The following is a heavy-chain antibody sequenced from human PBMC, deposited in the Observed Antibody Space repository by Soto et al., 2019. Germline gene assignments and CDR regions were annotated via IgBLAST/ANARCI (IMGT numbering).Heavy chain of an antibody. CDR2: IYYSGST. J-gene: IGHJ4*02. D-gene: IGHD3-10*01. Sequence: SETLSLTCTVSGGSISSYYWSWIRQPPGKGLEWIGYIYYSGSTNYNPPLKSRVTISVDTSKNQFSLKLKSMTAADTAVYYCARHNNGSGSTFFDYWGQGTLVTVSS. V-gene: IGHV4-59*08. CDR1: GGSISSYY. CDR3: ARHNNGSGSTFFDY.